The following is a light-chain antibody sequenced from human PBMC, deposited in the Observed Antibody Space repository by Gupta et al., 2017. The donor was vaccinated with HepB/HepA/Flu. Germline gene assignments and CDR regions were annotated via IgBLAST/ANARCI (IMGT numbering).Light chain of an antibody. Sequence: IQLTQSPSSLSASVGDRVTITCRASQGSSKYLAWYQQKPGKVPKLLIYAASTWDSGVPARFSGSGSGTDFTLKIGRVQAEDVAIYYCKQDLRAPWTFGQGTKVEIK. J-gene: IGKJ1*01. CDR3: KQDLRAPWT. V-gene: IGKV1-27*01. CDR1: QGSSKY. CDR2: AAS.